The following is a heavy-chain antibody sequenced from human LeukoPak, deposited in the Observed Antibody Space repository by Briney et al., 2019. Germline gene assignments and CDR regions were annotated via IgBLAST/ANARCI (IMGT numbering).Heavy chain of an antibody. V-gene: IGHV1-69*13. D-gene: IGHD2-2*01. J-gene: IGHJ4*02. Sequence: SVKVSCKASGGTFSSYAISWVRQAPGQGLEWMGGIIPIFGTANYAQKFQGSVTITADEYTSTAYMELSSLRYEDTAVYYCARGRAQYQLLRFDYWGQGTLVTVSS. CDR3: ARGRAQYQLLRFDY. CDR2: IIPIFGTA. CDR1: GGTFSSYA.